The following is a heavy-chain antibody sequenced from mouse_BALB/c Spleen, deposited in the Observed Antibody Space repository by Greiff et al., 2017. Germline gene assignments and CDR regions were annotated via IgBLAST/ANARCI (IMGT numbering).Heavy chain of an antibody. Sequence: VQLQESGPGLVAPSQSLSITCTVSGFSLTSYGVHWVRQPPGKGLEWLGVIWAGGSTNYNSALMSRLSISKDNSKSQVFLKMNSLQTDDTAMYYCARDLGGLRRDAMDYWGQGTSVTVSS. D-gene: IGHD2-4*01. CDR3: ARDLGGLRRDAMDY. V-gene: IGHV2-9*02. CDR2: IWAGGST. J-gene: IGHJ4*01. CDR1: GFSLTSYG.